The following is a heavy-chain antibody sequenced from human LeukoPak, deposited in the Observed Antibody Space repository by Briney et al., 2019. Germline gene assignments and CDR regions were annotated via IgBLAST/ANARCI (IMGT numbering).Heavy chain of an antibody. J-gene: IGHJ5*02. Sequence: GGSLRLSCSASGFTFSSYAMHWVRQAPGKGLEYVSATNSNGGSTYYADSVKGRFTISRDNSKNTLYLQMSSLRAEDTAVYYCVKEDLRYSSGWYWFDPWGQGTLVTVSS. V-gene: IGHV3-64D*06. CDR3: VKEDLRYSSGWYWFDP. CDR2: TNSNGGST. CDR1: GFTFSSYA. D-gene: IGHD6-19*01.